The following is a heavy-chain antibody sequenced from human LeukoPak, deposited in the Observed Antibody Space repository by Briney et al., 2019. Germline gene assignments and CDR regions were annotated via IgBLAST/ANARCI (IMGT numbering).Heavy chain of an antibody. J-gene: IGHJ4*02. V-gene: IGHV1-2*02. D-gene: IGHD3-9*01. CDR3: AITYYDIQAYFDY. CDR2: INPNSGGT. Sequence: ASVKVSCKASGYTFTGYYMHWVRQAPGQGLEWMGWINPNSGGTNYAQKLQGRVTMTRDTSISTAYMELSRLRSDDTAVYYCAITYYDIQAYFDYWGQGTLVTVSS. CDR1: GYTFTGYY.